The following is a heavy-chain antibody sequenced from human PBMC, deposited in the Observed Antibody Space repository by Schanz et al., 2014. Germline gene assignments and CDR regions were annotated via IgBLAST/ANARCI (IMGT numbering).Heavy chain of an antibody. J-gene: IGHJ4*02. CDR1: GFTFSSYA. Sequence: QVQLLQFGGGVVQPGRSLRLSCAASGFTFSSYAMHWVRQAPGKGLEWVALISNDGSIKYYADSVEGRFTISRDNSRNTLYLQMNSLRTEDTAVYYCARDRGYCSGGSCLTFGYWGQGTLXTVSS. V-gene: IGHV3-30-3*01. D-gene: IGHD2-15*01. CDR3: ARDRGYCSGGSCLTFGY. CDR2: ISNDGSIK.